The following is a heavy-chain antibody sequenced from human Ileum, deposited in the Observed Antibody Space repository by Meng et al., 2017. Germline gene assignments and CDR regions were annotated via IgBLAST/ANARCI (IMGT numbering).Heavy chain of an antibody. Sequence: RQRSGPGIGKPPPSLTLTCAMSGDRFSSNSAAWNWFRQDQSRGRQWLGRTYDGTKWNNDYAVSVISITTITAATSKSQSSLNLNSVTPEDTAVYYCARGVWKSEFDSWGQGTLVTVSS. CDR2: TYDGTKWNN. V-gene: IGHV6-1*02. J-gene: IGHJ5*02. CDR1: GDRFSSNSAA. D-gene: IGHD3-16*01. CDR3: ARGVWKSEFDS.